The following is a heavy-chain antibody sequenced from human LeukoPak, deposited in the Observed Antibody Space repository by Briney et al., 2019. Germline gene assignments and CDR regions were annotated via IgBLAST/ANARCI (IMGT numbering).Heavy chain of an antibody. CDR3: ARVTGYMTEDYFDY. CDR1: GGSISSGSYY. D-gene: IGHD6-13*01. Sequence: SETLSLTCTVSGGSISSGSYYWGWIRQPAGKGLEWIGRIYTSGSTNYNPSLKGRVTISVDTSKNQFSLKLSSVTAADTAVYYCARVTGYMTEDYFDYWGQGTLITVSS. V-gene: IGHV4-61*02. J-gene: IGHJ4*02. CDR2: IYTSGST.